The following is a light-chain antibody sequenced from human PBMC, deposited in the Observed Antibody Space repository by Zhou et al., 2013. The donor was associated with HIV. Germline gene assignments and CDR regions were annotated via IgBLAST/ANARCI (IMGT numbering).Light chain of an antibody. CDR1: QSVSSY. Sequence: EIVLTQSPATLSLSPGEGATLSCRASQSVSSYLAWYQQKPGQAPRLLIYDVSNRATGIPARFSGSGSGTEFTLTISSMQSEDFAVYYCQQYDNWPPLTFGGGTRVEIK. V-gene: IGKV3-11*01. CDR2: DVS. CDR3: QQYDNWPPLT. J-gene: IGKJ4*01.